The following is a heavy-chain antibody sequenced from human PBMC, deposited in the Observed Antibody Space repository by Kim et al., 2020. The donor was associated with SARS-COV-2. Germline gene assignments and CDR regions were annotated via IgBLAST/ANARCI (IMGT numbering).Heavy chain of an antibody. D-gene: IGHD2-2*01. CDR2: INPSGGST. CDR1: GYTFTSYY. Sequence: ASVKVSCKASGYTFTSYYMHWVRQAPGQGLEWMGIINPSGGSTSYAQKFQGRVTMTRDTSTSTVYMELSSLRSEDTAVYYCAKQLYCSSTSCYGFDYWGQGTLVTVSS. J-gene: IGHJ4*02. V-gene: IGHV1-46*01. CDR3: AKQLYCSSTSCYGFDY.